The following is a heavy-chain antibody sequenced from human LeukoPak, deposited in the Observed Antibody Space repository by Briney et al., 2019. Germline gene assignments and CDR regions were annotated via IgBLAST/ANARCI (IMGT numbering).Heavy chain of an antibody. CDR3: ARGDQGYDS. CDR1: GDSVSSNSA. D-gene: IGHD5-12*01. CDR2: TYYRSKWNN. V-gene: IGHV6-1*01. Sequence: SQTLSLTCAISGDSVSSNSAWNWIRQSPSRGLEWLGRTYYRSKWNNNYAASVKSRIIINPDTSKNQFSLQLDSVTPEDTAVYYCARGDQGYDSWGQGTLVTVSS. J-gene: IGHJ4*02.